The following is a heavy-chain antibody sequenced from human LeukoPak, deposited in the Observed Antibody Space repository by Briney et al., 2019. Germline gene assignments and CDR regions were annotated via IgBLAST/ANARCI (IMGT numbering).Heavy chain of an antibody. CDR1: GFTFGSYG. CDR2: IRHDGSNK. V-gene: IGHV3-30*02. J-gene: IGHJ6*03. Sequence: PGGSLRLSCAASGFTFGSYGMHWVRQAPGKGLEWVAFIRHDGSNKYYAGSVKGRFTISRDNSKNTLYLQMNSLRAEDTAVYYCAKVGEYDFWSGYRNYYYYMDVWGKGTTVTVSS. CDR3: AKVGEYDFWSGYRNYYYYMDV. D-gene: IGHD3-3*01.